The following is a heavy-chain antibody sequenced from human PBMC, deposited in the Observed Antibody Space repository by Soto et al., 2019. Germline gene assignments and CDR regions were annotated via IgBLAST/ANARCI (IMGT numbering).Heavy chain of an antibody. CDR2: ISWDSGSI. J-gene: IGHJ4*02. D-gene: IGHD2-21*01. CDR1: GFRFDEYD. V-gene: IGHV3-9*01. Sequence: QLVESGGGLVQPGRSLRLSCVASGFRFDEYDIRWVRQAPGKGLEWVSGISWDSGSIHYAGCVSGRFTVSMDNAKNTLYLHMTRLRSEDTAFYYCAKIVTRHSLVPVFDQWGQGALVSFSS. CDR3: AKIVTRHSLVPVFDQ.